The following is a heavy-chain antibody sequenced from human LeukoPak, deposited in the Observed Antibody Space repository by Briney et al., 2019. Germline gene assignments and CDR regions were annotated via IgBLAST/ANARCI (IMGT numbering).Heavy chain of an antibody. CDR2: INHSGST. J-gene: IGHJ5*02. Sequence: SETLSLTCAVYGVSFSGYYWSWIRQPPGKGLEWVGEINHSGSTNYNPSLKSRVTISVHTSKNQFSLKLSSVTAADTAVYYCARGAIFSPWGQGTLVTVSS. CDR1: GVSFSGYY. V-gene: IGHV4-34*01. D-gene: IGHD3-9*01. CDR3: ARGAIFSP.